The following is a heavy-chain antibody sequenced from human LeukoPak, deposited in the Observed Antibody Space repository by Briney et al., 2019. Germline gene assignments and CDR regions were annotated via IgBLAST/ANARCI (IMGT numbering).Heavy chain of an antibody. J-gene: IGHJ4*02. V-gene: IGHV3-21*01. CDR1: AFSLNAYN. CDR2: ISYTGTYI. D-gene: IGHD3-22*01. CDR3: ARGPDDYYDSSGYFY. Sequence: GGSLRLSCAASAFSLNAYNMNWVRQAPGKGLEWVSSISYTGTYIYYADSVKGRFTISRDNAQNSLYLQMNSLRAEDTAVYYCARGPDDYYDSSGYFYWGQGTLVTVSS.